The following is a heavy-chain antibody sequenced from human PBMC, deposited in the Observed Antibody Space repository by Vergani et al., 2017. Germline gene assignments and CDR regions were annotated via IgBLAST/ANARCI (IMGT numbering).Heavy chain of an antibody. Sequence: EVQLVQSGAEVKKPGATMKISCKVSGYTFTAHYMHWVKQAPGKGLEWMGLVDPEDGETIYAEKFKGRVTIAADTSTDIAHLELSSLRSEDTAVYYCATPQTVTTGGMEVWGQGTTVIVSS. CDR1: GYTFTAHY. V-gene: IGHV1-69-2*01. D-gene: IGHD4-17*01. J-gene: IGHJ6*02. CDR3: ATPQTVTTGGMEV. CDR2: VDPEDGET.